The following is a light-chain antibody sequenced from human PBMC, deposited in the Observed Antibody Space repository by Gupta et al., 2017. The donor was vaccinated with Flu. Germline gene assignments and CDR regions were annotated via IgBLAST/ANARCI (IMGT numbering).Light chain of an antibody. Sequence: DSVLTQSPLSLPVTPGAPASISCRSSQSLLHSNGYNYLDWYLQKPGQSPQLLIYLGSNRASGVPDRFSGSGSGTDFTLKISRVEAEDVGVYYCMQALQTAYTFGQGTKLEIK. CDR3: MQALQTAYT. V-gene: IGKV2-28*01. CDR1: QSLLHSNGYNY. CDR2: LGS. J-gene: IGKJ2*01.